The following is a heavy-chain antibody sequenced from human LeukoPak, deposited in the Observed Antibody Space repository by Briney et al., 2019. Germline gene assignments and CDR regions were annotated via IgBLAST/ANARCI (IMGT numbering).Heavy chain of an antibody. CDR1: GFTFSSYW. J-gene: IGHJ5*02. CDR2: IKTDGSEK. D-gene: IGHD3-9*01. Sequence: GGSLRLSCEASGFTFSSYWISWVRQAPGKGLEWVANIKTDGSEKYYVDSVKGRFTISRDNAKNSLYLQMNSLRAEDTAVYYCAGDYTGYFPWGQGTLVIVSS. V-gene: IGHV3-7*03. CDR3: AGDYTGYFP.